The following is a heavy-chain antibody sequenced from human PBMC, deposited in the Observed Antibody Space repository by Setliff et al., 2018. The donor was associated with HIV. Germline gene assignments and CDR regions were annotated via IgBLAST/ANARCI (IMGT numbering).Heavy chain of an antibody. Sequence: ASVQVSCKAAGYNFVGYGINWLRQAPGQGVEGMGWINTYNGNTKYGQKFQGSVTMTTDNNTRTVYMELRNLRSEDTDVYYCARGGNSRAAWFDSWGQGTLVTVSS. CDR3: ARGGNSRAAWFDS. D-gene: IGHD5-12*01. J-gene: IGHJ5*01. V-gene: IGHV1-18*01. CDR2: INTYNGNT. CDR1: GYNFVGYG.